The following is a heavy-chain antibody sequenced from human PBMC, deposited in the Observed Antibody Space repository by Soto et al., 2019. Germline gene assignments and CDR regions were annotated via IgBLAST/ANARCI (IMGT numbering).Heavy chain of an antibody. J-gene: IGHJ4*02. V-gene: IGHV4-31*03. CDR3: ARASGYYDSSGYDY. CDR1: GGSISSGGYY. CDR2: IYYSGST. D-gene: IGHD3-22*01. Sequence: PSETLSLTCTVSGGSISSGGYYWSLIRQHPGKGLEWIGYIYYSGSTYYNPSLKSRVTISVDTSKNQFSLKLSSVTAADTAVYYCARASGYYDSSGYDYSGQGTLVTVSS.